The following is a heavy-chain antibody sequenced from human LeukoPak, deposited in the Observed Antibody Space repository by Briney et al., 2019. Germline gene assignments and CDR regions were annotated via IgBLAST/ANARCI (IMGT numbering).Heavy chain of an antibody. Sequence: ASVKVSCKASGYTFTSYDINWVRQATGQGLEWMGWMNPNSGNTGYAQKFQGRVTMTRNTSISTAYMELSSLRSEDTAVYYCARGRQLVFGRNWFDPWGQGTLVTVSS. D-gene: IGHD6-13*01. CDR1: GYTFTSYD. V-gene: IGHV1-8*01. CDR3: ARGRQLVFGRNWFDP. CDR2: MNPNSGNT. J-gene: IGHJ5*02.